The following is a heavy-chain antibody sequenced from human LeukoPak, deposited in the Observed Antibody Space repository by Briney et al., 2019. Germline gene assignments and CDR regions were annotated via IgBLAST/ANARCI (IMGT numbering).Heavy chain of an antibody. D-gene: IGHD2-2*03. V-gene: IGHV3-7*01. J-gene: IGHJ4*02. CDR2: IKQDGSEK. CDR1: GFTFSSYW. Sequence: GGSLRLSCAASGFTFSSYWMSWVRQAPGKGLEWVANIKQDGSEKYYVDSVKGRFTISRDNAKNSLYLQMNSLRAEDTAVYYGGEGKGLDMGLGGPQPNYGGREPLVT. CDR3: GEGKGLDMGLGGPQPNY.